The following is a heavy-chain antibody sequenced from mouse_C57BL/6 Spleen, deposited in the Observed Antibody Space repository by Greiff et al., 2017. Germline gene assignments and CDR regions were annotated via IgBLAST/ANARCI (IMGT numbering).Heavy chain of an antibody. CDR3: ARSIYYYGSSYGDFDY. D-gene: IGHD1-1*01. J-gene: IGHJ2*01. CDR1: GYAFSSSW. Sequence: VQLQQSGPELVKPGASVKISCKASGYAFSSSWMNWVKQRLGKGLEWIGRIYPGDGDTNYNGKFKGKATLTADKSSSTAYMQLSSLTSEDSAVYFCARSIYYYGSSYGDFDYWGQGTTLTVSS. CDR2: IYPGDGDT. V-gene: IGHV1-82*01.